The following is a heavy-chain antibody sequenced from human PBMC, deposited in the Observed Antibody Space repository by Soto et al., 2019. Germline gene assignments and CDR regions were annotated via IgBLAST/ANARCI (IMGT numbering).Heavy chain of an antibody. CDR1: GGSISNYY. CDR3: ARPKTIGAAAGKGWFDP. CDR2: IYYSGTT. J-gene: IGHJ5*02. Sequence: SETLSLTCTVSGGSISNYYWTWIRQPPGKGLEWIGYIYYSGTTYYSPSLKGRLIISVDPSKNQFSLKLTSVTAADTAMYYCARPKTIGAAAGKGWFDPWGQGTLVTVSS. D-gene: IGHD6-13*01. V-gene: IGHV4-59*08.